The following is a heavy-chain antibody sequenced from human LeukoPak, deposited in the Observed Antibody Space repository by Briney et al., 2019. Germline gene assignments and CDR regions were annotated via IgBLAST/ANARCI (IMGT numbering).Heavy chain of an antibody. Sequence: ASVKVSCKASGYTFTSYDINWVRQATGQGLEWMGWMNPNSGNTGYAQKFQGRVTMTRNTSISTAYMELSSLRSEDTAVYYCARPHYYGSGSYYPGDYWGQGTLVTVSS. CDR3: ARPHYYGSGSYYPGDY. CDR1: GYTFTSYD. J-gene: IGHJ4*02. D-gene: IGHD3-10*01. CDR2: MNPNSGNT. V-gene: IGHV1-8*01.